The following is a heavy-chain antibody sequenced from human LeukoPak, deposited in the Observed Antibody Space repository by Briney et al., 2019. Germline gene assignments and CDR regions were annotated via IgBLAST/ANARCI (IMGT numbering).Heavy chain of an antibody. Sequence: GGSLRLSCAASGFTFDDYAMHWVRQAPGKGLEWVSGISWNSGSIGYADSVKGRFTISRDNDKNSLYLQMNSLRAEDTALYYCAKGMDIVATRVFDYWGQGTLVTVSS. CDR1: GFTFDDYA. V-gene: IGHV3-9*01. CDR3: AKGMDIVATRVFDY. J-gene: IGHJ4*02. D-gene: IGHD5-12*01. CDR2: ISWNSGSI.